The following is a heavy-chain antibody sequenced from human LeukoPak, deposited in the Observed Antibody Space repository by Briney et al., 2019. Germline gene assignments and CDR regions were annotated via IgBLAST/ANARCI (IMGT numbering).Heavy chain of an antibody. CDR3: ARDRYYDILTGYRYWYFDL. V-gene: IGHV1-18*01. D-gene: IGHD3-9*01. J-gene: IGHJ2*01. Sequence: GASVTVSCKASGYTFTSYGISWVRQAPGQGLEWMGWISAYNGNTNYAQKLQGRVTMTTDTSTSTAYMELRSLRSDDTAVYYCARDRYYDILTGYRYWYFDLWGRGTLVTVSS. CDR2: ISAYNGNT. CDR1: GYTFTSYG.